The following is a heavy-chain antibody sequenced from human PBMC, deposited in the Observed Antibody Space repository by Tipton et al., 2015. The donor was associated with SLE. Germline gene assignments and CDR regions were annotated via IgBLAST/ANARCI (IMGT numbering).Heavy chain of an antibody. CDR2: IYYSGST. CDR3: ARTNLRYFDWPYNWFDP. V-gene: IGHV4-39*07. CDR1: GGSISSSSYY. Sequence: LSLTCTVSGGSISSSSYYWGWIRQPPGKGLEWIGSIYYSGSTYYNPSLKSRVTISVDTSKNQFSLKLSSVTAADTAVYYCARTNLRYFDWPYNWFDPWGQGTLVTVSS. J-gene: IGHJ5*02. D-gene: IGHD3-9*01.